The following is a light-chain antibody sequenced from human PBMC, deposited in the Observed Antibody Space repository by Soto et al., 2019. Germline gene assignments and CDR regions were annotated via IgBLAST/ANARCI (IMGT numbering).Light chain of an antibody. J-gene: IGKJ4*01. CDR1: QSVSSD. CDR3: QQRSNWPPSLT. CDR2: GAS. V-gene: IGKV3-15*01. Sequence: EKVMTQSPATLSLSPGERATLSCRASQSVSSDLAWYQQKPGQAPRLLIHGASTRATGIPARFSGSGSGTDFTLTINSLQPEDFAVYYCQQRSNWPPSLTFGGGTKVDIK.